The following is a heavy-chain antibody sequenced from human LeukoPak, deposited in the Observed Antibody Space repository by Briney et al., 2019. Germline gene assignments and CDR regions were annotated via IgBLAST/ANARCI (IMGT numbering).Heavy chain of an antibody. CDR2: INHSGST. V-gene: IGHV4-34*01. CDR3: ARAPWVSGMDV. Sequence: SETLSLTCAVYGGSFSGYYWSWIRQPPGKGLEWIGEINHSGSTNYNPSLKSRVTISVDTSKNQFSLKLSSVTAADTAVYYCARAPWVSGMDVWGQGTTVTVSS. D-gene: IGHD6-13*01. J-gene: IGHJ6*02. CDR1: GGSFSGYY.